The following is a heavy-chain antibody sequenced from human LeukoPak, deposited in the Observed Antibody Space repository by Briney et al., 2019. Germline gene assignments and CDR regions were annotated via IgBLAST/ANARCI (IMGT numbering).Heavy chain of an antibody. CDR3: ARETHSSSSEVDY. CDR1: GYTFTGYY. V-gene: IGHV1-2*02. J-gene: IGHJ4*02. Sequence: GASVKVSCKASGYTFTGYYMHWVRQAPGQGLEWMGWTNPNSGDTNYAQKFQGRVTMTRDTSISTAYMELSRLRSDDTAVYYCARETHSSSSEVDYWGQGTLVTVSS. D-gene: IGHD6-6*01. CDR2: TNPNSGDT.